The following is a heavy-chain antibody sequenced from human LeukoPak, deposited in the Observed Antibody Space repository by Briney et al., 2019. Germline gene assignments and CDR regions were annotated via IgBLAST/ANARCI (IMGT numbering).Heavy chain of an antibody. J-gene: IGHJ3*02. Sequence: SVKVSCKASGGTFSSYAISWVRQAPGQGLEWMGGIIPIFGTANYAQKFQGRVTITADESTSTAYMELSSLRSKDTAVYYCARYTPATSAFDIWGQGTMVTVSS. CDR3: ARYTPATSAFDI. CDR2: IIPIFGTA. D-gene: IGHD1-14*01. CDR1: GGTFSSYA. V-gene: IGHV1-69*13.